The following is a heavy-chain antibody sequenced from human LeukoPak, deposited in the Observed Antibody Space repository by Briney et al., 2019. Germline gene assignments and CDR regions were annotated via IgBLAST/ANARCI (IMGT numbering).Heavy chain of an antibody. CDR1: GGSFSGYY. CDR3: ARAAVVGYFDY. Sequence: SETLSLTCAVYGGSFSGYYWSWIRQPPGKGLEWIGEINHSGDTDYNPSLKSRVTISVDTSKNQFSLKLSSVTAADTAVYYCARAAVVGYFDYWGQGTLVTVSS. J-gene: IGHJ4*02. CDR2: INHSGDT. D-gene: IGHD4-23*01. V-gene: IGHV4-34*01.